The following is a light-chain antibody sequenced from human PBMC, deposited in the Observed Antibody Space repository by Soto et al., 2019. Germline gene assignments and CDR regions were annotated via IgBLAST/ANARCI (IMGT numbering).Light chain of an antibody. Sequence: IVMKQSTDTLAVYQLGKATISWLASQSVSNNLAWYQQKHGQAPRLLIYGASTRATGVPARFSGSGSGTEFTLTIRSLPSEAFAIYYCQQYTNTPPRTFGPGTRLEIK. V-gene: IGKV3-15*01. J-gene: IGKJ5*01. CDR3: QQYTNTPPRT. CDR2: GAS. CDR1: QSVSNN.